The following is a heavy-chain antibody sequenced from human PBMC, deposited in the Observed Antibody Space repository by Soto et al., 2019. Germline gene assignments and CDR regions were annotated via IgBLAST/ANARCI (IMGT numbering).Heavy chain of an antibody. CDR1: GGTFGNYA. V-gene: IGHV1-69*06. D-gene: IGHD3-9*01. J-gene: IGHJ6*03. Sequence: RASVKVSCKASGGTFGNYAISWVRQTPGQGLEWMGKITPIFKTANYAQKFQGRITITADRSPRTDIAYMELSSLRSEDTALYYCARVSIPGFYGEAVWGNYTMVLVS. CDR3: ARVSIPGFYGEAV. CDR2: ITPIFKTA.